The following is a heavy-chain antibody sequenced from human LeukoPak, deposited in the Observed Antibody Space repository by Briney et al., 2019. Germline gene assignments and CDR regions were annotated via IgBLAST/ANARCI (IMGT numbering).Heavy chain of an antibody. D-gene: IGHD3-10*01. CDR3: VGLGENY. CDR1: GFTFRRYW. J-gene: IGHJ4*02. CDR2: IKQDGSEK. V-gene: IGHV3-7*04. Sequence: GGSLRLSCAASGFTFRRYWMSWARQASGKGLEWVANIKQDGSEKYYVDSLKGRFTISRDNAKNSLYLQMNSLRAEDTAVYYCVGLGENYWGQGTLVTVSS.